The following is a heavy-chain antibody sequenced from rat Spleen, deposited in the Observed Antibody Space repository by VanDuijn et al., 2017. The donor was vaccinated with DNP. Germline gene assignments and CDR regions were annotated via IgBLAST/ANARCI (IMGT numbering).Heavy chain of an antibody. J-gene: IGHJ2*01. D-gene: IGHD1-6*01. CDR1: AYSITTNY. CDR2: ISYSGST. V-gene: IGHV3-1*01. CDR3: ARPIIYTTDYYGYFDY. Sequence: EVQLQESGPGLVKPSQSLSLTCSVTAYSITTNYWGWIRKFPGNKMEWVGHISYSGSTSYNPSLKSRISITRDTSKNQFFLQLNSVTTEDTATYYCARPIIYTTDYYGYFDYWGQGVMVTVSS.